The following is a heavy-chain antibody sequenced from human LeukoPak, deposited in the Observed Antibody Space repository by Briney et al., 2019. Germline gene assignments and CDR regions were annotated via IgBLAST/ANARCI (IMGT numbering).Heavy chain of an antibody. D-gene: IGHD3-10*01. V-gene: IGHV3-15*01. J-gene: IGHJ4*02. CDR3: TTVSHYVSLWFGEPYFDY. Sequence: GGSLRLSCAASGFTFSNAWMSWVRQAPGKGLGWVGRIKSKTDGGTTDYAAPVKGRFTISRDDSKNTLYLQMNSLKTEDTAVYYCTTVSHYVSLWFGEPYFDYWGQGTLVTVSS. CDR1: GFTFSNAW. CDR2: IKSKTDGGTT.